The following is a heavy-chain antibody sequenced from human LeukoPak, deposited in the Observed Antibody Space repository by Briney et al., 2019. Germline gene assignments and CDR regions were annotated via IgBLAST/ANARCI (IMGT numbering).Heavy chain of an antibody. CDR1: GGSISSGDYS. V-gene: IGHV4-30-2*01. J-gene: IGHJ5*02. CDR2: IFHSGSS. CDR3: ARELWFVNAPGSWLDP. D-gene: IGHD3-10*01. Sequence: SETLSLTCAVSGGSISSGDYSWSWIRQPSGKGLEWIGYIFHSGSSYYNPSLRSRVTISVDRSRNQFSLRLTSVTVADTAVYYCARELWFVNAPGSWLDPWGQGTLVTVSS.